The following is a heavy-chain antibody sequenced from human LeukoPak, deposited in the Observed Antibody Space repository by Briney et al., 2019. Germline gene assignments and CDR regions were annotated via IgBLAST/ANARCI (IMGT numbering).Heavy chain of an antibody. V-gene: IGHV3-23*01. D-gene: IGHD3-22*01. CDR2: ISGSGGST. CDR1: GFTFSSYA. Sequence: PGGSLRLSCAASGFTFSSYAMSWVRQAPGKGLEWVSAISGSGGSTYYADSVKGRFTISRDNSKNSLYLQMNSLRAEDTALYYCAKGGVYDSSVYFDYWGQGTLVTVSS. J-gene: IGHJ4*02. CDR3: AKGGVYDSSVYFDY.